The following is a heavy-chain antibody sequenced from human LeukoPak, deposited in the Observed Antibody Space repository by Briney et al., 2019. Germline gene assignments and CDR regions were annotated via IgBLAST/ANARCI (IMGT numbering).Heavy chain of an antibody. V-gene: IGHV4-4*07. J-gene: IGHJ4*02. CDR3: ARGGGYNWNDNYFDY. D-gene: IGHD1-20*01. CDR1: GGSISSYY. Sequence: SETLSLTCTVSGGSISSYYWSWIRQPAGKGLEWIGRIYTSGSTNYNPSLKSRVTMSVDTSKNQFSLKLSSVTAADTAVYYCARGGGYNWNDNYFDYWGQGTLVTVSS. CDR2: IYTSGST.